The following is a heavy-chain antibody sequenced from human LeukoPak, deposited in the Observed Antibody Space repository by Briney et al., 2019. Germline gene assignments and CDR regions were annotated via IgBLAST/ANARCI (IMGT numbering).Heavy chain of an antibody. J-gene: IGHJ4*02. D-gene: IGHD4/OR15-4a*01. Sequence: ETLSFTCTVSGGSISSYYWSWSRQPPGKGVEWSGYIYYSGSTNYNPSLKSRVTISVDTSKNQFSLKITAVTAAATAEYNCARGANLADYWGQGTLVTVSS. CDR2: IYYSGST. CDR3: ARGANLADY. V-gene: IGHV4-59*01. CDR1: GGSISSYY.